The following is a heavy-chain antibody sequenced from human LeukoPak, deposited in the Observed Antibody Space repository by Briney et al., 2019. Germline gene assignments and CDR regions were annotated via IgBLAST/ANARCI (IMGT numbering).Heavy chain of an antibody. CDR3: ARVTMTGYYYYYMDV. CDR2: IYNSGST. J-gene: IGHJ6*03. D-gene: IGHD3-22*01. V-gene: IGHV4-61*02. CDR1: GGSISSGSYY. Sequence: SQTLSLTCTVSGGSISSGSYYWSWIRQPAGKGLEWIGRIYNSGSTNYNPSLKSLVTISVDTSKNQFSLKLSSVTAADTAVYYCARVTMTGYYYYYMDVWGKGTTVTVSS.